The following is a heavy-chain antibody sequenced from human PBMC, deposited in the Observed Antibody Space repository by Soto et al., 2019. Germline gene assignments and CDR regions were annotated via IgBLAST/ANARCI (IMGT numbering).Heavy chain of an antibody. CDR1: GGSFSGYY. D-gene: IGHD3-3*01. CDR2: INHSGST. J-gene: IGHJ4*02. Sequence: SETLSLTCAVYGGSFSGYYWSWIRQPPGKGLEWIGEINHSGSTNYNPSLKSRVTISVDTSKNQFSLKLSSVTAADTAVYYCASLPTGRVLRFLDYWGQGTLVTVSS. CDR3: ASLPTGRVLRFLDY. V-gene: IGHV4-34*01.